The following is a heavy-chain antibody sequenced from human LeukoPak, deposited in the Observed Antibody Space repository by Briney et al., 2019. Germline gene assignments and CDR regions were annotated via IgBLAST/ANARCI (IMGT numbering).Heavy chain of an antibody. J-gene: IGHJ4*02. Sequence: GGSLRLSCEASGFSFTNAWMNWVRLAPGKGLEWVSSIRGSGGNTYYADSVKGRFTISRDNFQNTLYLQMNSLRAEDTAVYYCAKDYYDSSIFSAPHLFACWGQGTLVTVSS. V-gene: IGHV3-23*01. CDR2: IRGSGGNT. D-gene: IGHD3-22*01. CDR1: GFSFTNAW. CDR3: AKDYYDSSIFSAPHLFAC.